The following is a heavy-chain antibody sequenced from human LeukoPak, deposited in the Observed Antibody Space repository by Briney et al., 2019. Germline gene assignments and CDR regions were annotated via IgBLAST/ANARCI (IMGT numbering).Heavy chain of an antibody. CDR3: AKAPYYYDTSGYFFRNFDY. CDR1: GFTFYRYA. Sequence: GGSLRLSCAASGFTFYRYAMSWVRQAAGKGLKWVSSISVIGGSIYYADSVKGRFTTSRDNSKNTVYLQMNSLRAEDTALYFCAKAPYYYDTSGYFFRNFDYWGQGTLVTVSS. J-gene: IGHJ4*02. CDR2: ISVIGGSI. D-gene: IGHD3-22*01. V-gene: IGHV3-23*01.